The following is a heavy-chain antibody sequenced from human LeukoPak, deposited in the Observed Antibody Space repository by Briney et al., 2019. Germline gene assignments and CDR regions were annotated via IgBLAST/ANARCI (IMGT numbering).Heavy chain of an antibody. CDR2: ISSSSSTI. CDR3: ARDLVITMIVVVSDY. J-gene: IGHJ4*02. D-gene: IGHD3-22*01. Sequence: GGSLRLSCAASGFTFSSYSMNWVRQAPGKGLEWVSYISSSSSTIYYADSVKGRFTISRDNAKNSLYLQMNSLRAEDTAVYYCARDLVITMIVVVSDYWGQGTLVTVSS. V-gene: IGHV3-48*04. CDR1: GFTFSSYS.